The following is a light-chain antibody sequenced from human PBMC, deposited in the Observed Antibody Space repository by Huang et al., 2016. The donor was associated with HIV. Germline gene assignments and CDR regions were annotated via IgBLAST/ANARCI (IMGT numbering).Light chain of an antibody. CDR3: QQYGGSPMYT. CDR1: QSVNSYY. Sequence: EIVLTQSPGTLSLSPGERATLSCRASQSVNSYYIAWYQQIPGQAPRLLIYGASNRATGIPDRFSGGGSGTDFTLTISRLEPEDFAVYYCQQYGGSPMYTVGQGTKLEI. CDR2: GAS. V-gene: IGKV3-20*01. J-gene: IGKJ2*01.